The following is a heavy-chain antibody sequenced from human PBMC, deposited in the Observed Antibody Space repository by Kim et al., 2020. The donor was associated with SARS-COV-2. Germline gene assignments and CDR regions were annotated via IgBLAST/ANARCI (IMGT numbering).Heavy chain of an antibody. D-gene: IGHD5-18*01. V-gene: IGHV4-4*02. J-gene: IGHJ4*02. Sequence: SETLSLTCAVSGGSISSSNWWSWVRQPPGKGLEWIGEIYHSGSTNYNPSLKSRVTISVDKSKNQFSLKLSSVTAADTAVYYCARDIESRGGHSYGQGYWGQGTLVTVSS. CDR2: IYHSGST. CDR3: ARDIESRGGHSYGQGY. CDR1: GGSISSSNW.